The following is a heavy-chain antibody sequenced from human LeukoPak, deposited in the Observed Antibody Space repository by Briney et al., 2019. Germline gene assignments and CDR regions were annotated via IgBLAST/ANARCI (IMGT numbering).Heavy chain of an antibody. Sequence: RGSLRLSCAASGFTFSSYGMHWVRQAPGKGLEWVAVIWYDGSNKYYADSVKGRFTISRDNSKNTLYLQMNSLRGEDTALYYCVRRGDASSGWGDHDFWGQGALVTVSS. D-gene: IGHD6-19*01. J-gene: IGHJ4*02. CDR2: IWYDGSNK. CDR3: VRRGDASSGWGDHDF. V-gene: IGHV3-33*01. CDR1: GFTFSSYG.